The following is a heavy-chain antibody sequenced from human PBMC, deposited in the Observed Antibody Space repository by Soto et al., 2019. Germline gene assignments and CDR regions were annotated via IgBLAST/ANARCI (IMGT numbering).Heavy chain of an antibody. CDR2: IYYSGST. CDR3: ARGHWKRGTGFDP. CDR1: GGSISSGGYY. D-gene: IGHD1-1*01. J-gene: IGHJ5*02. V-gene: IGHV4-31*03. Sequence: QVQLQESGPGLVKPSQTLSLTCTVSGGSISSGGYYWSWIRQHPGKGLEWIGYIYYSGSTYYNPSLKSRVTISVDTSKNQFSPKLSSVTAADTAVYYCARGHWKRGTGFDPWGQGTLVTVSS.